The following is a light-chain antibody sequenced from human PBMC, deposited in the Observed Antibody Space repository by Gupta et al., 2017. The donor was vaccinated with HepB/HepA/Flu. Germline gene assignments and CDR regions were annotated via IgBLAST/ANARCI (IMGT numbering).Light chain of an antibody. V-gene: IGLV2-14*01. CDR3: SSYTSSSTYVV. Sequence: LTQPASVSGSPGPSITISCTGTSSDVGGYNYVSWYQQHPGKAPKLMIYDVSNRPSGVSNRFSGSKSGNTASLTISGLQAEDEADYYCSSYTSSSTYVVFGGGTKLTVL. CDR1: SSDVGGYNY. CDR2: DVS. J-gene: IGLJ2*01.